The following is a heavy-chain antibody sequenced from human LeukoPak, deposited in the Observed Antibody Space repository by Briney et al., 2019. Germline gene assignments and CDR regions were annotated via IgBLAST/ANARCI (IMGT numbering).Heavy chain of an antibody. Sequence: SETLSLTCTVSGGSISSGGYYWSWIRQHPGKGLEWIGYIYYSGSTYYNPSLKSRVTISVDTSKNQFSLKLSSVTAADTAVYYCGREGGRSGNFDSWARGTLVTVSS. V-gene: IGHV4-31*03. CDR2: IYYSGST. CDR3: GREGGRSGNFDS. CDR1: GGSISSGGYY. D-gene: IGHD1-1*01. J-gene: IGHJ4*02.